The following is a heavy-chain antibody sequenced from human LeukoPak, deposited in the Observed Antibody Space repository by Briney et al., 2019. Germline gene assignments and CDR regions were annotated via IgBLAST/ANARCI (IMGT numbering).Heavy chain of an antibody. Sequence: QTGGSLRFSCAASGFTFSSYSMNWVRQAPGKGLEWVSAISGSGGSTYYADSVKGRFTISRDNSKNTLYLQMNSLRAEDTAVYYCAKDEGYDSSGYYHTFFDYWGQGTLVTVSS. D-gene: IGHD3-22*01. V-gene: IGHV3-23*01. CDR2: ISGSGGST. J-gene: IGHJ4*02. CDR3: AKDEGYDSSGYYHTFFDY. CDR1: GFTFSSYS.